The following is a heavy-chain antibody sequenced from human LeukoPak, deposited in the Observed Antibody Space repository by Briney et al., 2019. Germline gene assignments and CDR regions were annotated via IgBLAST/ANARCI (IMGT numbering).Heavy chain of an antibody. CDR1: GFIFSNYG. CDR3: AKDLHLRDFWSGYFDY. Sequence: GGSLRLSCAASGFIFSNYGMNWVRQAPGKGLEWVAAISASGSATSYADSVRGRFTISRDNSKSTTYLQMNSLRAEDTAVFYCAKDLHLRDFWSGYFDYWGQGIPVTVSS. CDR2: ISASGSAT. J-gene: IGHJ4*02. D-gene: IGHD3-3*01. V-gene: IGHV3-23*01.